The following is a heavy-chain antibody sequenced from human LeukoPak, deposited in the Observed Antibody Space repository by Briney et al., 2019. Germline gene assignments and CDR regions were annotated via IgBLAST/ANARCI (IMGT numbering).Heavy chain of an antibody. V-gene: IGHV4-38-2*01. CDR1: GYSISSGYY. CDR3: ARIDFWSGYFDY. D-gene: IGHD3-3*01. Sequence: SETLSLTCAVSGYSISSGYYWGWIRQPPGKGLEWIGSIYHSGSTYYNPSLKSRVTISVDTSKNQFSLKLSSVTAADTAVYYCARIDFWSGYFDYWGQGNLVTVSS. CDR2: IYHSGST. J-gene: IGHJ4*02.